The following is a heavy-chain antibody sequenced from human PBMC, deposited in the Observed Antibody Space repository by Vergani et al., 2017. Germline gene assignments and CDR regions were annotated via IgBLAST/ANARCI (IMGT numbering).Heavy chain of an antibody. D-gene: IGHD3-10*01. CDR1: GGSFSTGGQS. CDR3: ARGPRAHITRGQYRRPGWFDP. J-gene: IGHJ5*02. Sequence: QVQLQESGPGLVKPSQTLSLTCTVSGGSFSTGGQSWTWLRQSAGKGLEWIGRIYTSGATNYNPSLRSRAIMSVDASKKQFSLKLTSVTAADTAVYYCARGPRAHITRGQYRRPGWFDPWGQGTLVTVSS. V-gene: IGHV4-61*02. CDR2: IYTSGAT.